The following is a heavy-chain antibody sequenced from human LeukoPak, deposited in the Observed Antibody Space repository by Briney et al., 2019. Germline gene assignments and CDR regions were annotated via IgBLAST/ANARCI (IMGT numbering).Heavy chain of an antibody. CDR2: IHWNGGNI. CDR1: GLTFDDYG. V-gene: IGHV3-20*04. D-gene: IGHD3-3*01. CDR3: AREGPGGYDFWRGTLNPYYYYYMRL. J-gene: IGHJ6*03. Sequence: GGSLSLSCAASGLTFDDYGMSWVRQAPGKGPEWVSDIHWNGGNICYADSVKGRFTLSRDNHKNSLYLQMNSLRGEDTAIYYCAREGPGGYDFWRGTLNPYYYYYMRLWGKGTSVRLL.